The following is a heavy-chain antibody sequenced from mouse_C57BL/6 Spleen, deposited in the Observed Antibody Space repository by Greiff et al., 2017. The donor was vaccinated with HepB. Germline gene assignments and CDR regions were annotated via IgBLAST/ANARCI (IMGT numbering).Heavy chain of an antibody. CDR1: GFTFSDAW. V-gene: IGHV6-6*01. Sequence: EVKLVESGGGLVQPGGSLKLSCAASGFTFSDAWMDWVRQSPEKGLEWVAEIRNKANNHATYYAESVKGRFTISRDDSKSSVYLQMNSLRAEDTGIYYYTLSFLRSAYFAYFGPLTLVTISA. CDR2: IRNKANNHAT. D-gene: IGHD1-2*01. J-gene: IGHJ3*01. CDR3: TLSFLRSAYFAY.